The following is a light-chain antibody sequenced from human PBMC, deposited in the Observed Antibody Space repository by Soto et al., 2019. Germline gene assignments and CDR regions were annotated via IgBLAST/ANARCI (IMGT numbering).Light chain of an antibody. Sequence: DVQLTQSPSALSGSVGDRVSFTCRANQSISNRLAWYQQKSGKAPKLLIYDASTLESGVPSRISGSGSGTEFTLTISGLQPDDFVTYHCQQYNSFPNTFGQGTKLEI. V-gene: IGKV1-5*01. CDR2: DAS. CDR1: QSISNR. J-gene: IGKJ2*01. CDR3: QQYNSFPNT.